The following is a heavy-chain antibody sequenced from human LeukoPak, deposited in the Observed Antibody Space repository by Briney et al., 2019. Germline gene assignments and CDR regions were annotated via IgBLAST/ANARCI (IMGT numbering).Heavy chain of an antibody. V-gene: IGHV4-34*01. CDR1: GGSFSGYY. CDR2: INHSGST. CDR3: ARVSVRPLWFGEEPWYFDY. Sequence: NPSETLSLTCAVYGGSFSGYYWSWIRQPPGKGLEWIGEINHSGSTNYNPSLKSRVTISVDTSKNQFSLKLSSVTAADTAVYYCARVSVRPLWFGEEPWYFDYWGQGTLVTVSS. J-gene: IGHJ4*02. D-gene: IGHD3-10*01.